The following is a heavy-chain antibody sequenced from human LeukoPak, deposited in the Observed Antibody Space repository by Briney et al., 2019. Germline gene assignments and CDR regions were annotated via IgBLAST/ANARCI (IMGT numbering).Heavy chain of an antibody. CDR3: ARDLGSSGPPPWDAFDI. J-gene: IGHJ3*02. Sequence: SQTLSLTCAISGDSVSSNSAAWNWIRQSPSRGLEWLGRTYYRSKWYNDYAVSVKSRITINPDTSKNQFSLQLNSVTPEDTAVYYCARDLGSSGPPPWDAFDIWGPGTMVTVSS. V-gene: IGHV6-1*01. D-gene: IGHD6-19*01. CDR2: TYYRSKWYN. CDR1: GDSVSSNSAA.